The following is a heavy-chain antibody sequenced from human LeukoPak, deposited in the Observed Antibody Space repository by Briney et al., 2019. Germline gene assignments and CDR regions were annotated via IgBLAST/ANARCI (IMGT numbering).Heavy chain of an antibody. J-gene: IGHJ4*02. V-gene: IGHV1-69*02. CDR1: GGTFSSYT. Sequence: GSSVKVSCKASGGTFSSYTISWVRQAPGQGLEWMGRIIPILGIANYAQKFQGRVTITADKSTSTAYMELSSLRSEDTAVYYCAKIVGASNGYFDYWGQGTLVTVSS. D-gene: IGHD1-26*01. CDR2: IIPILGIA. CDR3: AKIVGASNGYFDY.